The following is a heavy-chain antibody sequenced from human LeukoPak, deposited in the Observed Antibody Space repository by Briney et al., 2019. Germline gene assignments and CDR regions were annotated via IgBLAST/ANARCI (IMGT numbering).Heavy chain of an antibody. CDR3: ARDSGDGFDI. CDR2: ISNSGSTK. V-gene: IGHV3-48*03. J-gene: IGHJ3*02. D-gene: IGHD3-10*01. Sequence: PGGSLRLSCAASGFTFNIYEMNWVRQAPGKGLEWVSYISNSGSTKYYADSVKGRFTISRDNAKKSLYVLMNSLRAEDTAVYYCARDSGDGFDIWGQGTMVTVSS. CDR1: GFTFNIYE.